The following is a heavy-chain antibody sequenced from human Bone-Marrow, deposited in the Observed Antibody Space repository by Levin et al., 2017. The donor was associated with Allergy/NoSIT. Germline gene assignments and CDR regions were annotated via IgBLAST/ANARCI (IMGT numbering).Heavy chain of an antibody. CDR3: AREGPTRHDAFDI. Sequence: PGGSLRLSCAASGFTFSSYAMHWVRQAPGKGLEWVAVISYDGSNKYYADSVKGRFTISRDNSKNTLYLQMNSLRAEDTAVYYCAREGPTRHDAFDIWGQGTMVTVSS. CDR2: ISYDGSNK. CDR1: GFTFSSYA. V-gene: IGHV3-30*04. J-gene: IGHJ3*02.